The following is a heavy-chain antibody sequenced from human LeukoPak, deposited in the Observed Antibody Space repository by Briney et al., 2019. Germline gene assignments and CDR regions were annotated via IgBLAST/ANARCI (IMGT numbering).Heavy chain of an antibody. D-gene: IGHD3-10*01. CDR1: GGSISTSSYY. CDR3: ARDRRSLWFGRGPKYNWFDP. V-gene: IGHV4-39*07. J-gene: IGHJ5*02. Sequence: SETLSLTCTVSGGSISTSSYYWGWIRQPPGKGLEWIGNIYYSGSTYYNPSLKSRVTISIDTSKNQFSLKLRSVTAADTAVYYCARDRRSLWFGRGPKYNWFDPWGQGTLVTVSS. CDR2: IYYSGST.